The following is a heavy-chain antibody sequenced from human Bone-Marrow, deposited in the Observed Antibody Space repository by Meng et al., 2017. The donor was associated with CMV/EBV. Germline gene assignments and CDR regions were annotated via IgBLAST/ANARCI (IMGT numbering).Heavy chain of an antibody. Sequence: SGPTLVKPSQTLTLTCTFSGFSLSTSGVGVGWIRQPPGKAQEWLALIYWNDDKRYSPSLKSRLTITKETSKNQVVLTMTNMDPVETAKYYCTHYCSSTSCFDWVDPWGLGTLVTVSS. CDR1: GFSLSTSGVG. CDR2: IYWNDDK. CDR3: THYCSSTSCFDWVDP. D-gene: IGHD2-2*01. V-gene: IGHV2-5*01. J-gene: IGHJ5*02.